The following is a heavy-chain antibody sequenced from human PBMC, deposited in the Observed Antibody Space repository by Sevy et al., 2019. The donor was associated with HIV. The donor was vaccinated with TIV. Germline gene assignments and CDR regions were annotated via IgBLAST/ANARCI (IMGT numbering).Heavy chain of an antibody. J-gene: IGHJ5*02. D-gene: IGHD3-3*01. CDR1: GGSISSSSYY. Sequence: SETLSLTCTVSGGSISSSSYYWGWIRQPPGQGLEWIGSIYYSGSTYYNPSLKSRVTISVDTSKNKVSLKLSSVIAADTAVYYCAVITIFGVVTDNWFDPWGQGTRVTVSS. V-gene: IGHV4-39*01. CDR2: IYYSGST. CDR3: AVITIFGVVTDNWFDP.